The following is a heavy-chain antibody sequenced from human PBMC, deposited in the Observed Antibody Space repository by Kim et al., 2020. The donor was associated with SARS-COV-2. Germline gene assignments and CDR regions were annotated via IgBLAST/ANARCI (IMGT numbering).Heavy chain of an antibody. J-gene: IGHJ4*02. D-gene: IGHD1-26*01. CDR3: AKGWALDF. V-gene: IGHV4-4*07. Sequence: TTGTADVNPALQSRVIMSVDTYKNQFSLKMNSVTAADTAVYYCAKGWALDFWGQGILVTVSS. CDR2: TTGTA.